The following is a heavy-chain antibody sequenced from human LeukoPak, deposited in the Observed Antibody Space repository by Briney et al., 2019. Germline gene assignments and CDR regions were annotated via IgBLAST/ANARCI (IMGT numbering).Heavy chain of an antibody. J-gene: IGHJ4*02. CDR2: ISYDGSNK. CDR3: AKAVDYGDYGFDY. CDR1: GFTFSSYG. D-gene: IGHD4-17*01. Sequence: GGSLRLSCAASGFTFSSYGMHWVRQAPGKGLEWVAVISYDGSNKYYADSVKGRFTISRDNSKNTLYLQMNSLRAEDTAVYYCAKAVDYGDYGFDYWGQGTLVTVSS. V-gene: IGHV3-30*18.